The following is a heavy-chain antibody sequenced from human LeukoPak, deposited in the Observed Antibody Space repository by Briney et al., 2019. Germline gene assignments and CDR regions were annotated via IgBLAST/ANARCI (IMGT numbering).Heavy chain of an antibody. CDR2: ISSYNGNT. Sequence: ASVKISCKASVYTFTSYDILWVRRPPGQGLEEMVWISSYNGNTNYAQKSQHRHTTTTDTYTSTPYSEQRSLMSSDTAVFYCGSVYPETFGGVIVSLDAFDIWGQGTMVTVSS. J-gene: IGHJ3*02. CDR3: GSVYPETFGGVIVSLDAFDI. CDR1: VYTFTSYD. D-gene: IGHD3-16*02. V-gene: IGHV1-18*01.